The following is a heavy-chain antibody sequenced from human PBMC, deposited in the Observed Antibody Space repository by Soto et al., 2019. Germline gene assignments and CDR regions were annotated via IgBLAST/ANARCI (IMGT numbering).Heavy chain of an antibody. CDR1: GFTFRSFA. CDR3: ARPAGAFHY. J-gene: IGHJ4*02. V-gene: IGHV3-30*04. CDR2: VSFDGRNK. Sequence: QVQLVESGGGVVQPGRSLRLSCTASGFTFRSFAMHWVRQAPGKGLEWLALVSFDGRNKYYADSVKGRFTISRDNSNSSEFLLMTSLRSEDTGVYYCARPAGAFHYWGQGTLVTVSS.